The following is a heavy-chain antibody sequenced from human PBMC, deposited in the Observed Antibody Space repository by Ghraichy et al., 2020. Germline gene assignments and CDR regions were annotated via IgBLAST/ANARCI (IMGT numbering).Heavy chain of an antibody. CDR2: ISSSSSYK. CDR1: GFTFSSYS. D-gene: IGHD3-22*01. Sequence: GGSLRLSCAASGFTFSSYSMNWVRQAPGKGLEWVSSISSSSSYKYYADSVKGRFTISRDNAKNSLYLQMNSLRAEDTAVYYCARGGGDSSGYYYASFDYWGQGTLVTVSS. V-gene: IGHV3-21*01. CDR3: ARGGGDSSGYYYASFDY. J-gene: IGHJ4*02.